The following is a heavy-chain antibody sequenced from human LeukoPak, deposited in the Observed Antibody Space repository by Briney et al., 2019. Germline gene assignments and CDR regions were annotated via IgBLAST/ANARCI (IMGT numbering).Heavy chain of an antibody. V-gene: IGHV1-18*01. J-gene: IGHJ3*02. CDR2: ISAYNGNT. D-gene: IGHD3-22*01. CDR1: GYTFTSYG. Sequence: ASVKVSCKASGYTFTSYGISWVRQAPGQGLEWMGLISAYNGNTNYAQKLQGRVTMTTDTSTSTAYMELRSLRSDDSAVYYCARETFYYGSSGYYPDAFDIWGQGTMVTVSS. CDR3: ARETFYYGSSGYYPDAFDI.